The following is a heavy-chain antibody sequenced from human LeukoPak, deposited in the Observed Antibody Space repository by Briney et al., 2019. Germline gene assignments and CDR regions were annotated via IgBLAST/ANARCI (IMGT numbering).Heavy chain of an antibody. CDR3: AKGSGINHYHWIDP. V-gene: IGHV3-23*01. D-gene: IGHD1-14*01. CDR2: ISGGGGST. J-gene: IGHJ5*02. CDR1: EFTFSNYA. Sequence: GGSLRLSCAASEFTFSNYAMNWVRQAPGKGLEWVSGISGGGGSTYYADSVKGRFTISRDNTKNTLYLQMDSLRAEDTALYYCAKGSGINHYHWIDPWGQGTLVTVSS.